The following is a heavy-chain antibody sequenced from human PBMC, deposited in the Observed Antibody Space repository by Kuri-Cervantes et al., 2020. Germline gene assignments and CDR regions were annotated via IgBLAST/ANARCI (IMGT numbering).Heavy chain of an antibody. CDR1: GFTVSSNY. CDR3: AGGTYNWNDRGADY. CDR2: IYSVGGT. J-gene: IGHJ4*02. Sequence: GESLKISCAASGFTVSSNYMSWVRQAPGKGLEWVSVIYSVGGTFYADSVKGRFTISRDNSRNTLYLQMNSLRAQDTAVYYCAGGTYNWNDRGADYWGQGTLVTVS. D-gene: IGHD1-20*01. V-gene: IGHV3-53*01.